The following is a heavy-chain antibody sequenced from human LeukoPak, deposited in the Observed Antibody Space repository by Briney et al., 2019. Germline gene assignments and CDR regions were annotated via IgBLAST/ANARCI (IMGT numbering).Heavy chain of an antibody. D-gene: IGHD3-10*01. CDR1: GGSITSDDYY. CDR2: TYYSGSA. Sequence: PSETLSLTCTVSGGSITSDDYYGSWIRQPPGKGLEWIGYTYYSGSAYYNPSLKSRVVISVDMSKTQFSLKVTSVTAADMAVYYCARAPVRGVSGYYFDHWGQGTLVTVSS. CDR3: ARAPVRGVSGYYFDH. J-gene: IGHJ4*02. V-gene: IGHV4-30-4*01.